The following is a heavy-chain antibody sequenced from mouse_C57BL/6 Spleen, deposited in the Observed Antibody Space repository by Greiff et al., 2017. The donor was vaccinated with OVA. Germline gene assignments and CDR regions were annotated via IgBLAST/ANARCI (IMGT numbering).Heavy chain of an antibody. Sequence: VQLQQSGPELVKPGASVKISCKASGYAFSSSWMNWVKQRPGQGLEWIGMIHPNSGSTHNNEQFKSKATLTVDKASSKAYMQLCSLTSDDSAVYSCARQDLFDYGSGYWGQGTLVTVSA. CDR1: GYAFSSSW. D-gene: IGHD1-1*01. V-gene: IGHV1-64*01. CDR2: IHPNSGST. CDR3: ARQDLFDYGSGY. J-gene: IGHJ3*01.